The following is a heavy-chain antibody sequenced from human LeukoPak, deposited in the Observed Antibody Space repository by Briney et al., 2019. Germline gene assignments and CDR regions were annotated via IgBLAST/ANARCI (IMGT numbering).Heavy chain of an antibody. CDR1: GGTFSSYA. CDR2: IIPILGIA. V-gene: IGHV1-69*04. CDR3: ASPTYGSGRDYYGMDV. Sequence: ASVKVSCKASGGTFSSYAISWVRQAPGQGLEWMGRIIPILGIANYAQKFQGRVTITADKSTSTAYMELSSLRSEDTAVYYCASPTYGSGRDYYGMDVWGQGTTVTVSS. J-gene: IGHJ6*02. D-gene: IGHD3-10*01.